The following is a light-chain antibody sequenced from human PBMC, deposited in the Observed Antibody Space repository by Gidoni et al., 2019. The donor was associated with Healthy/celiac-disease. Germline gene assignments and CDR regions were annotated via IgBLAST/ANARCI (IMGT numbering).Light chain of an antibody. V-gene: IGKV1-5*03. CDR3: QQYNSYSPYT. CDR1: QSISSW. CDR2: KAS. J-gene: IGKJ2*01. Sequence: DIQMTQSPSTLSASVGDRVTINCRASQSISSWLAWYQQKPGKAPKLLIYKASSLESGVPSRFSCSGSGTEFTLTISSLQPDDFATSYCQQYNSYSPYTFGQGTKLEIK.